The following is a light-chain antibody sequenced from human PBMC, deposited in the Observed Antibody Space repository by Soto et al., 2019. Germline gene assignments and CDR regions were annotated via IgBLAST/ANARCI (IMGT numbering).Light chain of an antibody. V-gene: IGKV1-5*01. J-gene: IGKJ1*01. Sequence: DIQMTQSPSTLSASVGDRVTITFRASQSISIWLAWYQHKPGKAPQXXIWDASSLQSGVPSRFSGSGSGTEFTLTISSLQPDDFATYYCQHYNSYSEAFGQGTKVDIK. CDR2: DAS. CDR3: QHYNSYSEA. CDR1: QSISIW.